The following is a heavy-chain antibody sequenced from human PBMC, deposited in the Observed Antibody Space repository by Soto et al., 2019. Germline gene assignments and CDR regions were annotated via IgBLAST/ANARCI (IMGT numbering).Heavy chain of an antibody. CDR1: GYSFTSYW. CDR2: IYPGDSDT. D-gene: IGHD4-17*01. CDR3: VRGDYGGNSPHYYYGMDV. J-gene: IGHJ6*02. V-gene: IGHV5-51*01. Sequence: GESVKISCXGSGYSFTSYWIGWVRQMPGKGLEWMGIIYPGDSDTRYSPSFQGQVTISADKSISTAYLQWSSLKASDTAMYYCVRGDYGGNSPHYYYGMDVWGQGTTVTVSS.